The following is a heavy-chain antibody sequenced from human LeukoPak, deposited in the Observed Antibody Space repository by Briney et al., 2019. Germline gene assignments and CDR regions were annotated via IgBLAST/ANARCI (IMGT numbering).Heavy chain of an antibody. V-gene: IGHV3-74*01. Sequence: GGSLRLSCAAYGFTFSSYWMHWVRQAPGKGLVWVSRINTDGSSTSYADSVKGRFTISRDNAKNTLYLQMNSLRAEDTAVYYCAREGGYCVGGSCHRLSYFDYWGQGTLVTVSS. CDR3: AREGGYCVGGSCHRLSYFDY. CDR1: GFTFSSYW. J-gene: IGHJ4*02. CDR2: INTDGSST. D-gene: IGHD2-15*01.